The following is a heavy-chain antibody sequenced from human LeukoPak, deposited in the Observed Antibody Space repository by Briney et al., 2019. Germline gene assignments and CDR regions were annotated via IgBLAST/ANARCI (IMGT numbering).Heavy chain of an antibody. J-gene: IGHJ6*02. CDR1: GFTFSDYY. D-gene: IGHD2-15*01. CDR2: ISSSGSTI. Sequence: GGSLRLSCAASGFTFSDYYMSWIRQAPGKGLEWVSYISSSGSTIYYADSVKGRFTISRDNSKNTLYLQMNSLRAEDTAVYYCARVESRGYCSGGSCYYYYYGMDVWGQGTTVTVSS. CDR3: ARVESRGYCSGGSCYYYYYGMDV. V-gene: IGHV3-11*04.